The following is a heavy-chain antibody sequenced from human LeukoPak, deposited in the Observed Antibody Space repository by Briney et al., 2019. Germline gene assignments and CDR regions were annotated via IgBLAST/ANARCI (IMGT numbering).Heavy chain of an antibody. CDR1: GFTFNDYT. Sequence: GGSLRLSCAASGFTFNDYTMNWVRQVLGKGLEWVSLISWDGGSTSYVDSVRGRFTISRDNSKNSLYLQMNSLKTEDTALYYCARNMAGAAAGTLDYWGLGTLVTVSS. J-gene: IGHJ4*02. CDR2: ISWDGGST. V-gene: IGHV3-43*01. CDR3: ARNMAGAAAGTLDY. D-gene: IGHD6-13*01.